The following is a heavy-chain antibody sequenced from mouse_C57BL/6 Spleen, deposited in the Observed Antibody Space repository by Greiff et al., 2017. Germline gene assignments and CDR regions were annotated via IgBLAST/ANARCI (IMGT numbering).Heavy chain of an antibody. CDR1: GYSITSGYY. CDR3: ARNYGNYGYAMDY. D-gene: IGHD2-1*01. V-gene: IGHV3-6*01. Sequence: DVKLQESGPGLVKPSQSLSLTCSVTGYSITSGYYWNWIRQFPGNKLEWMGYISYDGSNNYNPSLKNRISITRDTSKNQFFLKLNSVTTEDTATYYCARNYGNYGYAMDYWGQGTSVTVSS. CDR2: ISYDGSN. J-gene: IGHJ4*01.